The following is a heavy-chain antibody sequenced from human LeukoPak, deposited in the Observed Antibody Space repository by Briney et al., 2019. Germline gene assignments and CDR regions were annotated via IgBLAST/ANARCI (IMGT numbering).Heavy chain of an antibody. CDR3: ARDPGHPWEQLTAAFDI. V-gene: IGHV3-7*01. D-gene: IGHD1-26*01. CDR1: GFTFRVYA. J-gene: IGHJ3*02. CDR2: IKHDGSETGGSET. Sequence: GGSLRLSCAASGFTFRVYAMTWVRQAPGKGLEWVANIKHDGSETGGSETYYVDSVMGRFTISRDNAENSLYLQMNSLRVEDTAVYYCARDPGHPWEQLTAAFDIWGQGTMVTVSS.